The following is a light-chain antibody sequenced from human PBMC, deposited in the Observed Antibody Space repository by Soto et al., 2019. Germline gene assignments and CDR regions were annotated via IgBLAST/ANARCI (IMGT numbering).Light chain of an antibody. CDR2: DAS. CDR1: QSVSTY. CDR3: QQRSNWPPLT. V-gene: IGKV3-11*01. J-gene: IGKJ4*01. Sequence: EIVLTQSPATLSLSPGERATLSCRASQSVSTYLAWYQQKPGQAPRLLIYDASNRATVILTRFSGSGSGTDFTLTISNLEPEDFAVYYCQQRSNWPPLTFGGGTKVEIK.